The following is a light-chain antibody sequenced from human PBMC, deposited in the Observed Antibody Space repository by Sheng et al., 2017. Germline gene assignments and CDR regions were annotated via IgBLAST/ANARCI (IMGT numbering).Light chain of an antibody. CDR3: QAWDATTVV. CDR2: QDN. CDR1: KLGDKY. Sequence: SYEVTQPPSVSVSPGQTASITCSGNKLGDKYACWYQQNPGQSPVLVIYQDNKRPSGVPERFSGANSGNTATLTISGTQAMDEADYYCQAWDATTVVFGGGTKLTVL. V-gene: IGLV3-1*01. J-gene: IGLJ2*01.